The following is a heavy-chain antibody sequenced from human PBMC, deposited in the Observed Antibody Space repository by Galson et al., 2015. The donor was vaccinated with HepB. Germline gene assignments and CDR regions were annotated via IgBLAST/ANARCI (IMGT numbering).Heavy chain of an antibody. CDR3: ASGSYDYYYYYGMDV. CDR2: INPSGGST. V-gene: IGHV1-46*01. J-gene: IGHJ6*02. CDR1: GYKFTSYY. Sequence: QSGAEVKKPGESLKVSCKASGYKFTSYYMHWVRQAPGQGLEWMGIINPSGGSTDYAQKFQGRLTMTRDTSTSTVFMELSSLRSEDTAVYYCASGSYDYYYYYGMDVWGQGTTVTVSS.